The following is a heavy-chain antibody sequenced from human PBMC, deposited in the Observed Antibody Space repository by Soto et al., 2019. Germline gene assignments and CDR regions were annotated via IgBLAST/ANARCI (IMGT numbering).Heavy chain of an antibody. V-gene: IGHV1-18*01. D-gene: IGHD6-19*01. CDR3: AREFKIAVAGSDWFDP. CDR2: ISAYNGNT. Sequence: ASFQVSCNASCSTFTSYGISWVRQAPGQGLEWMGWISAYNGNTNYAQKLQGRVTMTTDTSTSTAYMELRSLRSDDTAVYYCAREFKIAVAGSDWFDPWGQGTLVTVSS. J-gene: IGHJ5*02. CDR1: CSTFTSYG.